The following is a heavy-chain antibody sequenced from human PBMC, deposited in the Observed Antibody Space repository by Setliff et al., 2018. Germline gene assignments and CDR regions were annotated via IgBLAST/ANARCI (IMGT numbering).Heavy chain of an antibody. Sequence: SETLSLTCAVYGGSFSGYHWSWIRQAPGKGLEWIGSIYHSGSTYFNPSLKSRVTISVDTSKNQFSLKLNSVTAADTTVYYCARAVPRGATPDYWYFDLWGRGTLVTVAS. CDR2: IYHSGST. CDR1: GGSFSGYH. V-gene: IGHV4-34*01. D-gene: IGHD2-2*01. CDR3: ARAVPRGATPDYWYFDL. J-gene: IGHJ2*01.